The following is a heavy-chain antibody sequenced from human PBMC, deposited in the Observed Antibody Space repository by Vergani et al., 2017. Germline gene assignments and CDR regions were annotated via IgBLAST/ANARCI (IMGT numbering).Heavy chain of an antibody. D-gene: IGHD1-1*01. V-gene: IGHV3-30*03. CDR3: ARDFLTRVTTLDYYYMGV. J-gene: IGHJ6*03. Sequence: QVQLVESGGGEVQPGRSLRLSCSAAGFPFSDYGVHWGRQAPGKGLEWVSVISYDGNKNNYADSVKGRFTISRDNSKNTLYLEMNALRAEDTAVYYCARDFLTRVTTLDYYYMGVWGKGTTVTVSS. CDR2: ISYDGNKN. CDR1: GFPFSDYG.